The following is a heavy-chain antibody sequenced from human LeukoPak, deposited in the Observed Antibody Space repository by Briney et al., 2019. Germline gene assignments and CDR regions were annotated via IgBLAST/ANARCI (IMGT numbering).Heavy chain of an antibody. Sequence: PGGSLRLSCAASGFTFSSYEMNWVRQAPGKGLEWTSYISSSGSTMYYADSVKGRFTISRDNAKNSLYLQMNSLRAEDTAIYYCASSSWYALDYWGQGTLVTVSS. D-gene: IGHD6-13*01. CDR3: ASSSWYALDY. V-gene: IGHV3-48*03. CDR1: GFTFSSYE. CDR2: ISSSGSTM. J-gene: IGHJ4*02.